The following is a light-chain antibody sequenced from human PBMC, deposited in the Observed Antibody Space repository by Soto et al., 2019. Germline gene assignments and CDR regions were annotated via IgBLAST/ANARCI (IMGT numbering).Light chain of an antibody. CDR3: QQRSNCPLT. V-gene: IGKV3-11*01. Sequence: EIVLTQSPATLSLSPGERVTLSCRASQSVSSYLAWYQQKLGQAPRLLIYDASNRATGIPARFSGSGSGTDFTLIISSLEPEDFAVYYCQQRSNCPLTFGQGTKVEIK. J-gene: IGKJ1*01. CDR1: QSVSSY. CDR2: DAS.